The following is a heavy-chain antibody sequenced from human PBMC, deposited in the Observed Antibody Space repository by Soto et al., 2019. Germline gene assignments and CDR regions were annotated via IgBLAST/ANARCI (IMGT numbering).Heavy chain of an antibody. Sequence: GESLKISCKTSGYTFSRYWIAWVRQTPGRGVEGMGIIYPADSDTRYSASFQGQVTISADKSTSTDYLHWNSLKASDSATYYCARKDSSGYSNWYGPWGHGALVTDS. J-gene: IGHJ5*02. CDR3: ARKDSSGYSNWYGP. CDR1: GYTFSRYW. V-gene: IGHV5-51*01. D-gene: IGHD3-22*01. CDR2: IYPADSDT.